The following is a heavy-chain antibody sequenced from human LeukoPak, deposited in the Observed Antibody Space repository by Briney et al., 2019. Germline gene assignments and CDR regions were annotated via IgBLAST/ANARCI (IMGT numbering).Heavy chain of an antibody. Sequence: GGSLRLSCAASGFTVNSNYMTWVRQAPGKGLEWASVIYSGGNTYYADSVKGRFSISRDNSKNTVYLQMNSLRAEDTAVYYCARLVTGTTVINSGWFDPWGQGTLSPSPQ. CDR3: ARLVTGTTVINSGWFDP. CDR2: IYSGGNT. CDR1: GFTVNSNY. V-gene: IGHV3-66*04. D-gene: IGHD4-23*01. J-gene: IGHJ5*02.